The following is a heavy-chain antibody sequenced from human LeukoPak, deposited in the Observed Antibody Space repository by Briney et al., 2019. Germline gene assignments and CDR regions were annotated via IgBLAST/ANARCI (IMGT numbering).Heavy chain of an antibody. CDR3: VRPPSGKDKRHDVLDV. J-gene: IGHJ3*01. V-gene: IGHV1-46*01. CDR2: INPDGGST. D-gene: IGHD1-26*01. Sequence: GDSVKVSCKAAGSIFAGYYMQWVRQAPGQGLEWMGIINPDGGSTSYARKFQGRVTMTRETSTSTVYMELSSLRSEDMAVYYCVRPPSGKDKRHDVLDVWGQGTVVTVSS. CDR1: GSIFAGYY.